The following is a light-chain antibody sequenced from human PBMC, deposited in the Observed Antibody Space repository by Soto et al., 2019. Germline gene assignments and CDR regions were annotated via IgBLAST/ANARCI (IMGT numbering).Light chain of an antibody. J-gene: IGKJ4*01. CDR3: QQANSFTLT. Sequence: IQMTQSPSSLSASVGDRVTITCRASQGISSWLAWYQPKPGKAPKLLIYAASSLQSGAPSRFSVNGSGTDATTTISSLEKEDVATYDGQQANSFTLTFCGGTKVDNK. V-gene: IGKV1-12*01. CDR2: AAS. CDR1: QGISSW.